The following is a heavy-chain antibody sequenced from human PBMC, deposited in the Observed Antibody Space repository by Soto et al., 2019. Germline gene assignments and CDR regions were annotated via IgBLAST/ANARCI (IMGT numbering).Heavy chain of an antibody. CDR1: TGSISNYY. D-gene: IGHD5-18*01. CDR2: IHYSGNT. J-gene: IGHJ4*02. Sequence: NPWETLSLTCTVSTGSISNYYWSWIRQPPGKGLEWIGYIHYSGNTNYNPSLRTRVTISLDASESQFSLRLRSVTAADTAVYYCAREGYRYGGLDYWGQGTLVTVPS. V-gene: IGHV4-59*01. CDR3: AREGYRYGGLDY.